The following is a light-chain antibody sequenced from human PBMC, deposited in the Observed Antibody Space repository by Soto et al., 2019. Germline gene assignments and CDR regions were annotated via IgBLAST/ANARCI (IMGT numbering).Light chain of an antibody. CDR2: GAS. V-gene: IGKV3-20*01. Sequence: EIVLTQSPATLSLSPGERATLSCRASETVSGSSLAWYQQKPGQAPRLLIYGASSRATGIPDRFSGSGSGTDFTLTISSLQSEDFAVYYCQQYNNWPRTFGQGTRLEIK. CDR3: QQYNNWPRT. CDR1: ETVSGSS. J-gene: IGKJ5*01.